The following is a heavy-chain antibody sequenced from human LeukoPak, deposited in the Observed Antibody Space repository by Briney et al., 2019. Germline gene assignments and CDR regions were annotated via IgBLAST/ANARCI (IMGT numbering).Heavy chain of an antibody. D-gene: IGHD3-10*01. Sequence: GGSLRLSCAASGFTFSSYSMNWVRQAPGKGVEWVSSISSSSSYIYYADSVKGRFTISRDNAKNSLYLQMNSLRAEDTAVYYCARDPRAYYYGSGSYEPSDYWGQGTLVTVSS. CDR3: ARDPRAYYYGSGSYEPSDY. CDR2: ISSSSSYI. CDR1: GFTFSSYS. J-gene: IGHJ4*02. V-gene: IGHV3-21*01.